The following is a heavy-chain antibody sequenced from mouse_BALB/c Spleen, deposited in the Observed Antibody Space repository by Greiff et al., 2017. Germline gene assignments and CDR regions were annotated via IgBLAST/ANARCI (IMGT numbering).Heavy chain of an antibody. D-gene: IGHD2-1*01. V-gene: IGHV3-2*02. CDR1: GYSITSDYA. J-gene: IGHJ4*01. CDR2: ISYSGST. CDR3: ARGGNYEYYYAMDY. Sequence: EVQLQQSGPGLVKPSQSLSLTCTVTGYSITSDYAWNWIRQFPGNKLEWMGYISYSGSTSYNPSLKSRISITRDTSKNQFFLQLNSVTTEDTATYYCARGGNYEYYYAMDYWGQGTSVTVSS.